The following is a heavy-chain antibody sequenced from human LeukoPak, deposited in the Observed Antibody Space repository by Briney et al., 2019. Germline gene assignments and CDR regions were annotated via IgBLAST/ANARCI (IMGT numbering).Heavy chain of an antibody. CDR2: INPSGGST. J-gene: IGHJ6*02. D-gene: IGHD3-3*01. V-gene: IGHV1-46*01. CDR3: ASHYYDFWSVNYYYYGMDV. CDR1: GYTFTSYY. Sequence: ASVKVSCKASGYTFTSYYIHWVRQAPGQGLEWMGIINPSGGSTSYAQKFQGRVTMTRDTSTSTAYMELSSLRSEDTAVYYCASHYYDFWSVNYYYYGMDVWGQGTTVTVSS.